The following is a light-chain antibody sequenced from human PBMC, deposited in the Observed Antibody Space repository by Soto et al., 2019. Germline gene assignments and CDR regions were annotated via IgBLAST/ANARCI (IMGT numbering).Light chain of an antibody. CDR3: CSYAGSYTYVV. CDR2: DVN. J-gene: IGLJ2*01. V-gene: IGLV2-11*01. Sequence: QSVLTQPRSVSESPGQSVTISCTGSSSDVGGYDYVSWYQQHPGKAPKLMIYDVNKRPSGVPDRFSGSKSGNTASLTISGLQAEDEADYYCCSYAGSYTYVVFGGGTKLTVL. CDR1: SSDVGGYDY.